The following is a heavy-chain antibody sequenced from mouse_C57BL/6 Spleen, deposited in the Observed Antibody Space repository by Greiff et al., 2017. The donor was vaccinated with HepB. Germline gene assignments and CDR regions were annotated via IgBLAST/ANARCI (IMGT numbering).Heavy chain of an antibody. D-gene: IGHD2-4*01. V-gene: IGHV1-82*01. CDR3: ARSDDYDGDYYAMDY. CDR2: IYPGDGDT. Sequence: QVQLKESGPELVKPGASVKISCKASGYAFSSSWMNWVKQRPGKGLEWIGRIYPGDGDTNYNGKFKGKATLTADKSSSTAYMQLSSLTSEDSAVYFCARSDDYDGDYYAMDYWGQGTSVTVSS. J-gene: IGHJ4*01. CDR1: GYAFSSSW.